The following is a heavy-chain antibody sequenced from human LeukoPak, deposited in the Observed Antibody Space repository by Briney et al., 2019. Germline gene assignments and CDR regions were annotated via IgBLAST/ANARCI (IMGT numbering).Heavy chain of an antibody. D-gene: IGHD2-2*01. CDR2: VYYRGRT. Sequence: SETLSLTCTVSGGSISSYYWIWIRQPPGKGLEWIGYVYYRGRTNYNPSLKSRVTISVDTSKNQFSLKLSSVTAADTAVYYCARVLGCSTTSCYAAYIDSWGQGTLVTVSS. J-gene: IGHJ4*02. V-gene: IGHV4-59*01. CDR3: ARVLGCSTTSCYAAYIDS. CDR1: GGSISSYY.